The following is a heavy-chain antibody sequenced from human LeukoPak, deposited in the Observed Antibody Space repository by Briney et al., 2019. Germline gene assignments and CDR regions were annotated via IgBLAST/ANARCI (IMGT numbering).Heavy chain of an antibody. CDR3: VRIGATADY. D-gene: IGHD1-26*01. CDR1: GGSFSGYY. CDR2: INHSGST. V-gene: IGHV4-34*01. J-gene: IGHJ4*02. Sequence: SETLSLTCAVYGGSFSGYYGSWIRQPPGKGLEWIGEINHSGSTNYNPSLKSRVTISVDTSKNQFSLKLSSVTAVDTAVYYCVRIGATADYWGQGTLVTVSS.